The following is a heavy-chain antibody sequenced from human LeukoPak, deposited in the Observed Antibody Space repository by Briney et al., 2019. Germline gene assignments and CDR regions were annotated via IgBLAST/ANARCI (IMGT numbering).Heavy chain of an antibody. V-gene: IGHV3-23*01. CDR3: GKDQEVGVTTYYFDY. CDR2: ISGNGGRT. CDR1: GFTFSLYT. Sequence: PGGSLRLSCAASGFTFSLYTMSWVRQAPGKGLEWVSGISGNGGRTYYADSVKGRFTISRDNSKNTLNLQLNSLSAEDTALYYCGKDQEVGVTTYYFDYWGQGTLVTVSS. J-gene: IGHJ4*02. D-gene: IGHD4-17*01.